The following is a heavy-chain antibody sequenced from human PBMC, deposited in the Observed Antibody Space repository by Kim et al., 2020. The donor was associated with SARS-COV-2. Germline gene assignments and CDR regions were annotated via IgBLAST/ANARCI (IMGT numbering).Heavy chain of an antibody. Sequence: YNPSLKSRVTISVDTSKNQFSLKLSSVTAADTAVYYCARFRTVYPDFDYWGQGTLVTVSS. J-gene: IGHJ4*02. CDR3: ARFRTVYPDFDY. D-gene: IGHD2-8*01. V-gene: IGHV4-34*01.